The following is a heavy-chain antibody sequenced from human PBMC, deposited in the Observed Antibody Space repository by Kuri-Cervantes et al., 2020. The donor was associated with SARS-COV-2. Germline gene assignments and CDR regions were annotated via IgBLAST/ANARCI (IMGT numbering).Heavy chain of an antibody. Sequence: GGSLRLSCAASGFTFSSYAMSWVRQAPGKGLEWVSAISGSGGSTYYADSVKGRFTISRDNSKNTLYLQMNSLRAEDTAVYFCASGSRGTYSVDYWGQGTLVTVSS. CDR2: ISGSGGST. D-gene: IGHD1-26*01. J-gene: IGHJ4*02. CDR1: GFTFSSYA. CDR3: ASGSRGTYSVDY. V-gene: IGHV3-23*01.